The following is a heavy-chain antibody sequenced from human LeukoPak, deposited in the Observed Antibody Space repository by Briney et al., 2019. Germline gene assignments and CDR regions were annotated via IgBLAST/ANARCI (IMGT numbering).Heavy chain of an antibody. CDR1: GFTFSSYS. Sequence: GGSLRLSXAASGFTFSSYSMNWVRQAPGKGLEWVSSICSSSSYIYYADSVKGRFTISRDNAKNSLYLQMNSLRAEDTAVYYCARVPLNHIGGEGPIWGQGTMVTVSS. D-gene: IGHD2-21*01. V-gene: IGHV3-21*01. J-gene: IGHJ3*02. CDR2: ICSSSSYI. CDR3: ARVPLNHIGGEGPI.